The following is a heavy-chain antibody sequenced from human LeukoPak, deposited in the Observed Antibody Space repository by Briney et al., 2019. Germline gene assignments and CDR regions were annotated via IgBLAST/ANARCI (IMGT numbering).Heavy chain of an antibody. CDR1: GYGFTDYY. J-gene: IGHJ5*02. V-gene: IGHV1-2*02. CDR2: INPSSGAT. Sequence: ASVKVSCQASGYGFTDYYVHWIRQAPGPGLEWMGWINPSSGATIYAQKFQGRVTMTRDTFTTTAYMEINSLVSDDTAVYYCARGWQINSSGGFVDPWGQGTLVTVSS. D-gene: IGHD6-6*01. CDR3: ARGWQINSSGGFVDP.